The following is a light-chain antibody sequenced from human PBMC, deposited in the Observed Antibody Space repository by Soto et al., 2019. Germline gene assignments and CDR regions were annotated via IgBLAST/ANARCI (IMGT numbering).Light chain of an antibody. CDR3: QQYDASPIT. V-gene: IGKV3-20*01. Sequence: EVVLTQSPATLSLAPGERATLSCRASQFLSSYLAWYQQKPGQPPRLLISGISKRATGIPDRFSGGGSGTDFTLTISRLEPEDFALYICQQYDASPITFGQGTRLEIK. J-gene: IGKJ5*01. CDR1: QFLSSY. CDR2: GIS.